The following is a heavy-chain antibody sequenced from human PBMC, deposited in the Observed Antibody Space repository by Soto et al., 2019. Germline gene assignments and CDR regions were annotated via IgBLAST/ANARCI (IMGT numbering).Heavy chain of an antibody. CDR1: GGSISSPNL. CDR2: IYHIGST. Sequence: PSETLSLTCAVSGGSISSPNLWTWVRQPPGKGLEWIGEIYHIGSTTFNPSLKSRVTISVDASKNQFSLRLNSVAAADTAVYYCARGVPATPLSGSSWFDPWGQGTLVTVSS. D-gene: IGHD2-15*01. CDR3: ARGVPATPLSGSSWFDP. J-gene: IGHJ5*02. V-gene: IGHV4-4*02.